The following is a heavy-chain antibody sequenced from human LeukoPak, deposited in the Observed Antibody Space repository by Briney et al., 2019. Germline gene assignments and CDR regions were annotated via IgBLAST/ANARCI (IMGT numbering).Heavy chain of an antibody. CDR2: INSSSSYI. D-gene: IGHD2-2*01. J-gene: IGHJ4*02. CDR3: SRDLGSIVDY. Sequence: GGSLRLSCAASKLTFSSYSMNWVRQAPGKGLEWVPSINSSSSYIYYADSVKGRFTISRDNAKHSLYLQMNSLRAESTAVYYCSRDLGSIVDYWGQGTLVTVSS. CDR1: KLTFSSYS. V-gene: IGHV3-21*01.